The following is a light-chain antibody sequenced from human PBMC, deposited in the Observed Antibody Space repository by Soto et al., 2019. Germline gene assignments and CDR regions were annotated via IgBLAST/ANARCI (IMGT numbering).Light chain of an antibody. V-gene: IGKV1-12*01. Sequence: DIQMTQSPSSVSASVGDRVTITCRASQGIRSWLAWYQHKPGKAPKLLIYAASSLQSGVPSRFSGSGSGTDFTRTISSLQPEDFATYYCQQANSFPITFGQGTRLEIK. CDR1: QGIRSW. CDR2: AAS. CDR3: QQANSFPIT. J-gene: IGKJ5*01.